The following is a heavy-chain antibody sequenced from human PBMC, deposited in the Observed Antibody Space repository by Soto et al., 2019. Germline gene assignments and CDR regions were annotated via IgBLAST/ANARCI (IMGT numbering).Heavy chain of an antibody. V-gene: IGHV3-30-3*01. J-gene: IGHJ6*02. Sequence: PGGSLRLSCAASGFTFSSYSMHWVRQAPGKGLEWVAVISFDGSNKYSADSVKGRFTISRDNSKNTLYLQMNSLRGEDTAVYYCARDRGYCSTTSCPPYYYYGMDVWGQGTTATVSS. D-gene: IGHD2-2*01. CDR2: ISFDGSNK. CDR1: GFTFSSYS. CDR3: ARDRGYCSTTSCPPYYYYGMDV.